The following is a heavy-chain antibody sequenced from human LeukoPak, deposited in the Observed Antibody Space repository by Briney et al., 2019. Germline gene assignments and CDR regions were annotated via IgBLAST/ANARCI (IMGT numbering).Heavy chain of an antibody. J-gene: IGHJ5*02. V-gene: IGHV4-39*07. CDR1: GGSISSSSYY. CDR3: ARLSSGSNWFDP. Sequence: SETLSLTCTVSGGSISSSSYYWGWIRQPPGKGLEWIGEINHSGSTNYNPSLKSRVTISVDTSKNQFSLKLSSVTAADTAVYYCARLSSGSNWFDPWGQGTLVTVSS. CDR2: INHSGST. D-gene: IGHD3-22*01.